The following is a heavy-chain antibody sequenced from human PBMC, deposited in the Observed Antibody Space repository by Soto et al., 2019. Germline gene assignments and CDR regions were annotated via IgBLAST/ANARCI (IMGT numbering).Heavy chain of an antibody. Sequence: HITLKEAGPTLVKPTQTLTLTCTFSGFSLSTRGVGVGWIRQTPGKALEWLALIYWDDDKRYSPSLKSRLTITKDTSNDQVLLVMSNMDPVDTATYYCIRVLWFGELFWGQGTLVTVST. CDR1: GFSLSTRGVG. D-gene: IGHD3-10*01. J-gene: IGHJ4*02. CDR2: IYWDDDK. V-gene: IGHV2-5*02. CDR3: IRVLWFGELF.